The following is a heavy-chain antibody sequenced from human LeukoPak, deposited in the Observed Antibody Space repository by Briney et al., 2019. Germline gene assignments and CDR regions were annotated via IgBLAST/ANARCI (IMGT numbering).Heavy chain of an antibody. CDR3: AKLGVRLTSTGRDY. Sequence: GGSLRLSCAASEFTFSSYVMYWVRQAPGKGLEWVAAINYNGVITDYADSVRGRFTISRDNSKNTLYLQMNSLRGEDTAVYYCAKLGVRLTSTGRDYWGQGTLVTVSS. V-gene: IGHV3-23*01. D-gene: IGHD3-9*01. CDR1: EFTFSSYV. J-gene: IGHJ4*02. CDR2: INYNGVIT.